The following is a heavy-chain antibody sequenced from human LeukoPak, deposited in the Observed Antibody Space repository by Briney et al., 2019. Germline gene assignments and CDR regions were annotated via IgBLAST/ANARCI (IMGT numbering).Heavy chain of an antibody. D-gene: IGHD3-10*01. Sequence: GASVKVSCKASGYTFTGYYIHWVRQAPGQGLEWMGWINPNSGGTNYAQKFQGRVTMTRDTSISTAYMELSRLRSDDTAVYYCAREDYYGSGSYALVDYWGQGTLVTVSS. V-gene: IGHV1-2*02. J-gene: IGHJ4*02. CDR1: GYTFTGYY. CDR3: AREDYYGSGSYALVDY. CDR2: INPNSGGT.